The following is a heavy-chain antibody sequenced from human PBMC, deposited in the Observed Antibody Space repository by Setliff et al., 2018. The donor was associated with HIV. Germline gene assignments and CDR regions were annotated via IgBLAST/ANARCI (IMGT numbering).Heavy chain of an antibody. D-gene: IGHD6-13*01. CDR3: ARHVGISIGGTRGDFDC. Sequence: SETLSLTCTVSGGSMSPHYWSWIRQPPGKGLEWIGYIFSSGSTNYNPSLKSRVTISVDTSKNQFSLRLSSVTAADTAMYYCARHVGISIGGTRGDFDCWGQGTLVTVSS. J-gene: IGHJ4*02. CDR2: IFSSGST. CDR1: GGSMSPHY. V-gene: IGHV4-4*09.